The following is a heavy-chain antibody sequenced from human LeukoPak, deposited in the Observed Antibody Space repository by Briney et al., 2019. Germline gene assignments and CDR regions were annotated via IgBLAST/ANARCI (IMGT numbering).Heavy chain of an antibody. CDR2: IKSRSDGGTT. Sequence: TGGSLRLSCAASGFAFSGTRMSWVRQAPGKGLEWVGRIKSRSDGGTTDYASPVKGRFTISRDDSKNTLYLQMNSLKIEDTAVYYCTAYYDSSGRIDYWGQGTLVTVSS. V-gene: IGHV3-15*01. J-gene: IGHJ4*02. CDR3: TAYYDSSGRIDY. D-gene: IGHD3-22*01. CDR1: GFAFSGTR.